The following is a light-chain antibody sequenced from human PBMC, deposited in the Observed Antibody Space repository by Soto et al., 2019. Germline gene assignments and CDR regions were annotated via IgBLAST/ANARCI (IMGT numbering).Light chain of an antibody. CDR2: DAS. Sequence: DIQMTQSPSTLSASVGDRVTITCRASQTINIWLAWYQQKPGKAPKLLIFDASSLESGVPSRFSGSGSGTEFTLTISSLQPDDFATYYCRQYNSYSWTFGQGTKVEMK. CDR3: RQYNSYSWT. CDR1: QTINIW. J-gene: IGKJ1*01. V-gene: IGKV1-5*01.